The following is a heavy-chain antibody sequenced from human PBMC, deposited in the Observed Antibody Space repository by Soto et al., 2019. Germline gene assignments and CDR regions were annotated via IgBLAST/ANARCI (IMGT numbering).Heavy chain of an antibody. CDR3: ARTDSGYEGKW. D-gene: IGHD5-12*01. CDR2: IIPILGIA. J-gene: IGHJ4*02. Sequence: QVQLVQSGAEVKKPGSSVKVSCKASGGTFSSYTISWVRQAPGQGLEWMGRIIPILGIANYAQKFQGRVTITADKSTSTAYMELSSLRSEDTAVYYCARTDSGYEGKWWGQGTLVTVSS. CDR1: GGTFSSYT. V-gene: IGHV1-69*02.